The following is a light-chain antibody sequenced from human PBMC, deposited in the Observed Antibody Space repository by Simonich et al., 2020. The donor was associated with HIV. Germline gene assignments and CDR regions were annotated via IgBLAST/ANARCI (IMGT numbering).Light chain of an antibody. V-gene: IGKV4-1*01. CDR1: QAFLYSTNNKNY. CDR2: WAS. Sequence: DIVMTQSPDSLAVSLGESATINCKSSQAFLYSTNNKNYLAWEQQKPGQPPKLLIYWASTRHSGVPDRFSGSGSGTDFTLTISRLQAEDVAVYYCQQYYSTPWTFGQGTKVEIK. CDR3: QQYYSTPWT. J-gene: IGKJ1*01.